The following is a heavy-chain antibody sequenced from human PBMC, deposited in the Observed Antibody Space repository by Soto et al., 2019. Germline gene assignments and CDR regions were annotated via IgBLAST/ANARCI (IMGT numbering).Heavy chain of an antibody. CDR3: TSAAVAFY. CDR2: IRVKTNSYAT. V-gene: IGHV3-73*02. CDR1: GFTFSDSA. Sequence: EVQLVESGGGLVQPGGSLKVSCAASGFTFSDSAMHWVRQASGKGLEWVGRIRVKTNSYATTYAASLKGRFTISRDDSKSTTYLQMNSLKAEDTAVYYCTSAAVAFYWGQGTLVTVSS. J-gene: IGHJ4*02. D-gene: IGHD6-19*01.